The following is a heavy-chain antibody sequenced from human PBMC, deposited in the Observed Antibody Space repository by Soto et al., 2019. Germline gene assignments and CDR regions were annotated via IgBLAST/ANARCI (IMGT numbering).Heavy chain of an antibody. Sequence: SETLSLTCTVSGGSISSYYWSWIRQPPGKGLEWIGYIYYSGSTNYNPSLKSRVTISVDTSKNQFSLKLSSVTAADTAVYYCARGLYYXILTGYSPRFXYWGQGTLVXVSS. CDR1: GGSISSYY. V-gene: IGHV4-59*08. J-gene: IGHJ4*02. CDR3: ARGLYYXILTGYSPRFXY. CDR2: IYYSGST. D-gene: IGHD3-9*01.